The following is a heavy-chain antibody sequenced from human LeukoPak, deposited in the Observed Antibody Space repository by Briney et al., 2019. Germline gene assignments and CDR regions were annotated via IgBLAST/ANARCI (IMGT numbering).Heavy chain of an antibody. Sequence: GGSLRLSCAASGFTFSSYGMHWVRQAPGKGLEWVAFIRYDGSNKYYADSVKGRFTISRDNFKNTLYLQMNSLRVEDTGAYFFVATFTVFGVISTIEWGQGTLVTVSS. J-gene: IGHJ4*02. CDR3: VATFTVFGVISTIE. CDR2: IRYDGSNK. CDR1: GFTFSSYG. D-gene: IGHD3-3*01. V-gene: IGHV3-30*02.